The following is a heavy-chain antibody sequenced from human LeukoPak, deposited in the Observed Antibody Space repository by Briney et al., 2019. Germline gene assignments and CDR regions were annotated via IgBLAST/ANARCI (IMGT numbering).Heavy chain of an antibody. V-gene: IGHV3-74*01. CDR2: IYNDGTST. D-gene: IGHD2-15*01. CDR1: GFTFSNYW. CDR3: AKDPSGYCSGGSCYSAFDI. J-gene: IGHJ3*02. Sequence: GGSLRLSCAASGFTFSNYWMHWVRQAPGKGLVWVSRIYNDGTSTTYADSVKGRFTISRDNSKNTLYLQMNSLRAEDTAVYYCAKDPSGYCSGGSCYSAFDIWGQGTMVTVSS.